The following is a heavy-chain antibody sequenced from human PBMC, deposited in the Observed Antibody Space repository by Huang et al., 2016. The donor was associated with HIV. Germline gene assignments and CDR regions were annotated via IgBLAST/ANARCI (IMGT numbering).Heavy chain of an antibody. CDR1: GFSFGDFS. CDR3: ARGGPPGTDMVFYYFDS. CDR2: VRVRIRTK. V-gene: IGHV3-48*01. J-gene: IGHJ5*01. Sequence: EVHLVESGGGLVRPGGSLSLSCAASGFSFGDFSMSWVRQAPGKGVELVSYVRVRIRTKYYADSVRGRFTISRDDAASSVYLQMESRTVEDTAVYFCARGGPPGTDMVFYYFDSWGQGTLVTVSS. D-gene: IGHD5-18*01.